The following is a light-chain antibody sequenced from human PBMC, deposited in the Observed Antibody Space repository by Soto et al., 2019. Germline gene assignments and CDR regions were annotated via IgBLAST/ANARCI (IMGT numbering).Light chain of an antibody. CDR2: ATS. V-gene: IGKV1-12*01. CDR3: QQANSFPIT. J-gene: IGKJ5*01. Sequence: DIQMTQSPSSVSASVGDRVTITCRASQGISRWLAWYQQKPGKAPKFLIYATSSFQSGVPSRFCGSGSGTDFTLTISSLQPEDFATYYCQQANSFPITFGQGTRLEIK. CDR1: QGISRW.